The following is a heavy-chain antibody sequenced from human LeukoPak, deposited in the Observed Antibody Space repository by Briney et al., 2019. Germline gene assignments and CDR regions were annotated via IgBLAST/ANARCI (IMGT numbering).Heavy chain of an antibody. CDR1: GFTFSNFG. CDR3: AELGITMIGGV. Sequence: GGSLRLSCAASGFTFSNFGMHWVRQTPGKGLEWVAAISYDGSKKYYADSVKGRFTISRDNSKNTLYLQMNSLRAEDTAVYYCAELGITMIGGVWGKGTTVTISS. D-gene: IGHD3-10*02. V-gene: IGHV3-30*12. J-gene: IGHJ6*04. CDR2: ISYDGSKK.